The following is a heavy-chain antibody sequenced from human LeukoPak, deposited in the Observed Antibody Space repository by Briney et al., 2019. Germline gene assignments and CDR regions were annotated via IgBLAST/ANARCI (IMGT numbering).Heavy chain of an antibody. CDR1: GYTFTSYG. V-gene: IGHV1-18*01. D-gene: IGHD2-15*01. CDR2: ISAYNGNT. CDR3: ARDRVVVAATCDY. J-gene: IGHJ4*02. Sequence: ASVKVSCKASGYTFTSYGISWVRQAPEQGLEWMGWISAYNGNTNYAQNLQGRVTMTTDTSTSTAYKELRSLRSDDTAVYYCARDRVVVAATCDYWGQGTLVTVSS.